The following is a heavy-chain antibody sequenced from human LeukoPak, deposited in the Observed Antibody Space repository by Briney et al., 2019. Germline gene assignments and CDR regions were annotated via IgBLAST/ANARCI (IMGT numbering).Heavy chain of an antibody. D-gene: IGHD1-14*01. J-gene: IGHJ4*02. Sequence: ASVKVSCKASGYTFTGYYMHWVRQAPGQGLEWMGRINPNSGGTNYAQKFQGRVTMTRDTSISTAYMELSRLRSDDTAVYYCARSVDSTGFYFDFWGRGTLVTVSS. CDR2: INPNSGGT. CDR1: GYTFTGYY. V-gene: IGHV1-2*06. CDR3: ARSVDSTGFYFDF.